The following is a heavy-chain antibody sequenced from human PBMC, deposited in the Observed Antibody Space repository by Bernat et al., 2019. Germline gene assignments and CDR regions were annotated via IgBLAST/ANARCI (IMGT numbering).Heavy chain of an antibody. J-gene: IGHJ4*02. CDR3: AKIVRGSIQLLDY. CDR1: AFTFSNYA. CDR2: ISDSGGST. V-gene: IGHV3-23*01. D-gene: IGHD5-18*01. Sequence: EVQLLESGGGLVQPGGSLRLSCAASAFTFSNYAMSWIRQAPGKGLEWVSAISDSGGSTFYADSVQGRFTISRDNSRSTLYLQMNSLRAEDTAVYYCAKIVRGSIQLLDYWGQGTLVTVSS.